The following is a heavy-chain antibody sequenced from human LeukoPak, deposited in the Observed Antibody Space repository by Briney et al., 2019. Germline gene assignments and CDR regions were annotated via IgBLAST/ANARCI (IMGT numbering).Heavy chain of an antibody. CDR3: AAFYGHERNFDY. D-gene: IGHD4-17*01. V-gene: IGHV3-23*01. J-gene: IGHJ4*02. CDR2: ISGSGGRT. Sequence: PGGSLRLSCAASGFTFSSYAMSWVRQAPGKGLEWVSAISGSGGRTYYADSVKGRFTISRDNSKNTLYLQMNSLRAEDTAVYYCAAFYGHERNFDYWGQGTLVTVSS. CDR1: GFTFSSYA.